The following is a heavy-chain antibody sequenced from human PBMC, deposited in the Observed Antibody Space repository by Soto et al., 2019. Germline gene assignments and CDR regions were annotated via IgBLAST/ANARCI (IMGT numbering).Heavy chain of an antibody. J-gene: IGHJ4*02. D-gene: IGHD5-18*01. CDR1: GGTFSSYA. CDR2: IIPIFGTA. Sequence: GASGKVSCKASGGTFSSYAISWVRHAPGQGLEWMGGIIPIFGTANYAQKFQGRVTITADESTSTAYMELSSLRSEDTAVYYCATGYRYGYGYYVDYWGQGPLVTVSS. V-gene: IGHV1-69*13. CDR3: ATGYRYGYGYYVDY.